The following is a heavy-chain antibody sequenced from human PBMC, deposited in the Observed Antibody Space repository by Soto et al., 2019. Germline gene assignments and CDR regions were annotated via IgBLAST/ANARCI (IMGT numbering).Heavy chain of an antibody. D-gene: IGHD3-9*01. CDR2: IYYSGST. Sequence: SCKASGYTFTSYWSWIRQPPGKGLEWIGYIYYSGSTNYNPSLKSRVTISVDTSKNQFSLKLSSVTAADTAVYYCARERYILTGYYDYWGQGTLVTVSS. J-gene: IGHJ4*02. CDR3: ARERYILTGYYDY. V-gene: IGHV4-59*01. CDR1: GYTFTSY.